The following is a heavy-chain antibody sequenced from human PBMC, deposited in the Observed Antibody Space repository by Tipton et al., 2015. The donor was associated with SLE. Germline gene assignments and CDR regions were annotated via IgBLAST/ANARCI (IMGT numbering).Heavy chain of an antibody. V-gene: IGHV4-31*03. Sequence: TLSLTCTVSGGSISSGGYYWSWIRQHPGKGLEWIGYIYYSGSTYYNPSLKSRVTISVDTSKNQFSLKLSSVTAADTAVYYCARSYYDSSGYIPGFDPWGQGTLVTVSS. CDR3: ARSYYDSSGYIPGFDP. D-gene: IGHD3-22*01. J-gene: IGHJ5*02. CDR1: GGSISSGGYY. CDR2: IYYSGST.